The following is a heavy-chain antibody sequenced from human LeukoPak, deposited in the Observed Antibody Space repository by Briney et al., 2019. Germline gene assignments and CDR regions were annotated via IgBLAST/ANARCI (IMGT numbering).Heavy chain of an antibody. CDR1: GGSISSSSYY. J-gene: IGHJ5*02. D-gene: IGHD6-13*01. V-gene: IGHV4-39*01. CDR2: IYYSGST. Sequence: PSETLSLTCTVSGGSISSSSYYYGWIRQPPGKGLEWIGYIYYSGSTYYNPSLKSRVTISVDTSKHQFSLKLTSVTAADTAVFYCVRHIRDSSFFDPWGLGTLVTVSS. CDR3: VRHIRDSSFFDP.